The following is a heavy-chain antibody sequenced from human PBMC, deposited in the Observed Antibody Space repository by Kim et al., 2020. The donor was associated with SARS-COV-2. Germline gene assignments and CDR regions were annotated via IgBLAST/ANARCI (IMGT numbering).Heavy chain of an antibody. D-gene: IGHD5-18*01. CDR2: ITGNGAVT. CDR1: GFTFSTYG. J-gene: IGHJ4*02. Sequence: GGSLRLSCAASGFTFSTYGMSWVRQAPGKGLEWVSAITGNGAVTYYADSVKGRFAISRDNSKNTLYIQMNSMRAEDTAIYYCAKRGVDAVMGRLCDYWGQGGLVTVSS. CDR3: AKRGVDAVMGRLCDY. V-gene: IGHV3-23*01.